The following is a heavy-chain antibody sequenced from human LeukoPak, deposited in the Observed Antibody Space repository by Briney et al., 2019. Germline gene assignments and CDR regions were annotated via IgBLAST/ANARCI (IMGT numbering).Heavy chain of an antibody. Sequence: PGGSLRLSCAASGFTFSSYGMHWVRQAPGKGREWVAVIWYDGSNKYYADSVKGRFTISRDNSKNTLYLQMNSLRAEDTAVYYCAKGKVRGALSYMDVWGKGTTVTVSS. J-gene: IGHJ6*03. CDR3: AKGKVRGALSYMDV. CDR1: GFTFSSYG. D-gene: IGHD3-10*01. CDR2: IWYDGSNK. V-gene: IGHV3-33*06.